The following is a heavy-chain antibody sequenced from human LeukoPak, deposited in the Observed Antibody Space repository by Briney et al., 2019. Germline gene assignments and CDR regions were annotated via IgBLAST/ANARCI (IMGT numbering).Heavy chain of an antibody. J-gene: IGHJ4*02. CDR3: ARRTTVSLFDY. CDR2: IYYCGST. CDR1: GFTFSSYW. V-gene: IGHV4-39*01. D-gene: IGHD4-11*01. Sequence: GSLRLSCAASGFTFSSYWMSWVRQAPGKGLEWIGSIYYCGSTYYNPSLKSRVTISVDTSKNQFSLKLSSVTAADTAVYYCARRTTVSLFDYWGQGTLVTVSS.